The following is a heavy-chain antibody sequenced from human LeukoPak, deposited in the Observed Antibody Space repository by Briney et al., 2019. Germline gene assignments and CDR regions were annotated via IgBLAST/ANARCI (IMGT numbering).Heavy chain of an antibody. J-gene: IGHJ4*02. V-gene: IGHV4-59*01. CDR2: IHYSRRT. D-gene: IGHD6-19*01. Sequence: PSETLSLTCTGSGGSITNYYWSWIRQPRGKGLEWIGYIHYSRRTDYNPSLKSRVTISVDTSKTEFSLKLSSVTAADTAVYYCARRGSSGWYYFDSWGQGTLVTVSP. CDR1: GGSITNYY. CDR3: ARRGSSGWYYFDS.